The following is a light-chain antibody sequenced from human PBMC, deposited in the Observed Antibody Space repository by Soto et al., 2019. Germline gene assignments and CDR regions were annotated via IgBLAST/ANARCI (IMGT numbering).Light chain of an antibody. CDR3: CSYAGGYTWV. CDR1: STDVGSYNL. CDR2: EVI. Sequence: QSVLTQPASVSGSPGQSITIYCTGTSTDVGSYNLVSWYQQHPGKAPKLILYEVIKRPSGISNRFSGSKSDNTASLAISGLQAEDEADYYCCSYAGGYTWVFGGGTQLTVL. V-gene: IGLV2-23*02. J-gene: IGLJ3*02.